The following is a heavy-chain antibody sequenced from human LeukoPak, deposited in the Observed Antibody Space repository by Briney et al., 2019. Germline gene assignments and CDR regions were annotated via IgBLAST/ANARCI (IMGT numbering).Heavy chain of an antibody. Sequence: GGSLRLSCVASELDFFSYGMQWVRQAPGKGLVWVSRIFTDGNTTSYADSVKGRFTIYRDNAKNTLYLEMKSLRVEDTAVYYCARELPREVTLDSWGQGTLVTVSP. J-gene: IGHJ5*01. V-gene: IGHV3-74*01. CDR2: IFTDGNTT. D-gene: IGHD2-21*02. CDR3: ARELPREVTLDS. CDR1: ELDFFSYG.